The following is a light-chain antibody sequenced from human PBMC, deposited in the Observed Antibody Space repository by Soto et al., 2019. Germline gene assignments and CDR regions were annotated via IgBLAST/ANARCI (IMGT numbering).Light chain of an antibody. V-gene: IGKV3-11*01. CDR2: GVS. CDR3: QQRSNWPPIT. CDR1: ERVNRRY. J-gene: IGKJ5*01. Sequence: EIVLTQSPGTLSFSAGERATLSCRAGERVNRRYLAWYQQKPGQAPRLLIYGVSNRATCIPDRFSGSGSGTDFTLTISSLEPEDFAVYYCQQRSNWPPITFGQGTRLEI.